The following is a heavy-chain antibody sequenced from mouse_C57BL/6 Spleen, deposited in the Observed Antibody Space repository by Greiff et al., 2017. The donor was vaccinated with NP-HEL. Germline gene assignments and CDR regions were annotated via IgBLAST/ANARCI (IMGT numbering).Heavy chain of an antibody. V-gene: IGHV5-6*01. Sequence: EVQLVESGGDLVKPGGSVKLSCAASGYTFSSYGMSWVRQTPDKRLEWVATISSGDSYTYYPDRVKGRVTISRDNAKNTLYLQMSSLQSEDTAMSYCARRGQSPPFFAYWGQGTLVTVSA. CDR2: ISSGDSYT. CDR3: ARRGQSPPFFAY. CDR1: GYTFSSYG. J-gene: IGHJ3*01.